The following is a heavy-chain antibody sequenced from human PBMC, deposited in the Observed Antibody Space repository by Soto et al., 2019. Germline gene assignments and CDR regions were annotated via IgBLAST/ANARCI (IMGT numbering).Heavy chain of an antibody. J-gene: IGHJ5*02. D-gene: IGHD3-10*01. V-gene: IGHV4-39*01. Sequence: SETLSLTCTVSGGSISSSSYYWGWIRQPPGKGLEWIGSIYYSGSTYYNPSLKSRVTISVDTSKNQFSLKLSSVTAADTAVYYCARRQKLLWFGGSHWFDPWGQGTLVTVSS. CDR2: IYYSGST. CDR1: GGSISSSSYY. CDR3: ARRQKLLWFGGSHWFDP.